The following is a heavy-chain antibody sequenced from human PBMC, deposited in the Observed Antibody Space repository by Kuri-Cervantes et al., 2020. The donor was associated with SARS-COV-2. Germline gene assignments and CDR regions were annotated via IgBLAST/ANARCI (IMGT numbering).Heavy chain of an antibody. CDR1: GYTFTSYY. J-gene: IGHJ5*02. Sequence: SVKVSCKASGYTFTSYYMHWVRQAPGQGLEWMGGIIPIFGTANYAQKFQGRVTITADESTSTAYMELSSLRSEDTAVYYCARAKHSSYYYDSSGYYYNWFDPWGQGTLVTVSS. V-gene: IGHV1-69*13. CDR2: IIPIFGTA. D-gene: IGHD3-22*01. CDR3: ARAKHSSYYYDSSGYYYNWFDP.